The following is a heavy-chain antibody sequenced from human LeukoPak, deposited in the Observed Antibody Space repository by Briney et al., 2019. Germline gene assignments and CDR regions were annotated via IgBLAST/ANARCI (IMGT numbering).Heavy chain of an antibody. CDR2: IYHSGST. D-gene: IGHD3-16*02. CDR3: ARGRRDYIWGSYRHITGFDY. J-gene: IGHJ4*02. V-gene: IGHV4-4*02. Sequence: SETLSLTCAVSGGSISSSNWWSWVRQPPGKGLEWIGEIYHSGSTNYNPSLKSRVTISVDTSKNQFSLKLSSVTAADTAVYYCARGRRDYIWGSYRHITGFDYWGQGTLVTVSS. CDR1: GGSISSSNW.